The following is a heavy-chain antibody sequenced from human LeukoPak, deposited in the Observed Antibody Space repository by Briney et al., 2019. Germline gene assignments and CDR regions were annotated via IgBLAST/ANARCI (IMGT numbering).Heavy chain of an antibody. CDR3: ARLSSSWSDYYYYGMGV. J-gene: IGHJ6*02. Sequence: PSETLSLTCAVYGGSFSGYYWSWIRQPPGKGLEWIGEINHSGSTNYNPSLKSRVTISVDTSKNQFSLKLSSVTAADTAVYYCARLSSSWSDYYYYGMGVWGQGTTVTVSS. CDR2: INHSGST. CDR1: GGSFSGYY. D-gene: IGHD6-13*01. V-gene: IGHV4-34*01.